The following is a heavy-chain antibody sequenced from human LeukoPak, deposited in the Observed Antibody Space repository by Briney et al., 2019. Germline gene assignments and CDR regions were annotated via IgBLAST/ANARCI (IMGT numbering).Heavy chain of an antibody. J-gene: IGHJ4*02. Sequence: GASVKVSCKASGCTFTSYGISWVRQAPGQGLEWMGWISAYNGNTNYAQKLQGRVTMTTDTSTSTAYMELRSLRSDDTAVYYCAKILGYSSGWYYFDYWGQGTLVTVSS. D-gene: IGHD6-19*01. V-gene: IGHV1-18*01. CDR3: AKILGYSSGWYYFDY. CDR1: GCTFTSYG. CDR2: ISAYNGNT.